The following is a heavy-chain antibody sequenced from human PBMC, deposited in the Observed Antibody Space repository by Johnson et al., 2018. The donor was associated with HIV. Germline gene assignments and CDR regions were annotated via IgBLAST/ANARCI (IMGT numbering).Heavy chain of an antibody. Sequence: VLLVESGGGVVQPGRSLRLSCAASGFTFSDYGMHWVRQAPGKGLEWVGRIKSKTDGGTTDYAAPVKGRFTISSDDSKNTLYLQMNSLKTEDTAVYYCSTYAALITMYVEIKGGAFDIWGQGTMVTVSS. V-gene: IGHV3-15*01. CDR2: IKSKTDGGTT. J-gene: IGHJ3*02. CDR1: GFTFSDYG. D-gene: IGHD3-16*01. CDR3: STYAALITMYVEIKGGAFDI.